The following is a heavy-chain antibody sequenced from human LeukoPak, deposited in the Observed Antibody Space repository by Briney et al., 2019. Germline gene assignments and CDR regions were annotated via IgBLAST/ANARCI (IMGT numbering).Heavy chain of an antibody. Sequence: PGGSLRLSCAASGFTFSSYAMHWVRQAPGKGLEWVAVISYDGSNKYYADSVKGRFTISRDNSKNTLYLQMNSLRAEDTAVYYCARDLRAVAGTAHFDYWGQGTLVTVSS. J-gene: IGHJ4*02. CDR1: GFTFSSYA. D-gene: IGHD6-19*01. CDR3: ARDLRAVAGTAHFDY. CDR2: ISYDGSNK. V-gene: IGHV3-30*04.